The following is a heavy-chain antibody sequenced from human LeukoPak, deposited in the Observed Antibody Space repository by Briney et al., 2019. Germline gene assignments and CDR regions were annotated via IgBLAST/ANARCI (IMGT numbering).Heavy chain of an antibody. CDR2: ISSSSSTI. V-gene: IGHV3-48*04. Sequence: GGSLRLSCAASGFTFSSYSMNWVRQAPGKGLEWVSYISSSSSTIYYADFVKGRFTISRDNAKNSLYLQMNSLRAEDTAVYYCARGPPIVVVPAAKLNWFDPWGQGTLVTVSS. CDR3: ARGPPIVVVPAAKLNWFDP. J-gene: IGHJ5*02. CDR1: GFTFSSYS. D-gene: IGHD2-2*01.